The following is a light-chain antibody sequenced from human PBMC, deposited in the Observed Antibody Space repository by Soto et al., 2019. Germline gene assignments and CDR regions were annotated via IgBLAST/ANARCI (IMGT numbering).Light chain of an antibody. V-gene: IGLV1-40*01. CDR1: SSNIGAGYD. Sequence: QSALTQPPSVSGAPGQRVTISCTGSSSNIGAGYDVHWYQQLPGTAPKLLIHGNSNRPSGVPDRFSGSKSGTSASLAITGLQAEDEADYYCQSYDSSLSRSRVFGSGTKVTVL. CDR2: GNS. CDR3: QSYDSSLSRSRV. J-gene: IGLJ1*01.